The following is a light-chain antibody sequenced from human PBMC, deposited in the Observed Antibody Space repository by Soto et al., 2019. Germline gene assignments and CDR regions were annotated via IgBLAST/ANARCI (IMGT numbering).Light chain of an antibody. CDR2: GAS. V-gene: IGKV3D-15*01. J-gene: IGKJ1*01. Sequence: EIVLTQSPATLSLSPGQRATLSCRASQSVGIYLTWYQQKPGQAPRLLIYGASSRATGIPDRFSGSGSGTDFTLTISSLQSEDFAVYYCQQYYSYPPWTFGQGTKVDIK. CDR3: QQYYSYPPWT. CDR1: QSVGIY.